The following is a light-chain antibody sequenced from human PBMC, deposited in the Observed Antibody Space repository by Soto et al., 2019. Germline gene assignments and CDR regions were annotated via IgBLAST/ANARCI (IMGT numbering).Light chain of an antibody. CDR1: QSVTTH. J-gene: IGKJ1*01. Sequence: DIVLTQYPATLSLSPGERATLSCRASQSVTTHLAWYQHIRCQAPRLLIYDASTRATGIPPRFSGSGSGTDFTRTISSLEPEDSAAYYCHQRSKWPQTVGQGTTVEIK. V-gene: IGKV3-11*01. CDR2: DAS. CDR3: HQRSKWPQT.